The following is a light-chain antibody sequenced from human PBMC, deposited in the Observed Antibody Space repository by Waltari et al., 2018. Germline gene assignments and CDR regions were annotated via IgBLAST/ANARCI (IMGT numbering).Light chain of an antibody. CDR1: QDISTA. CDR2: DAS. Sequence: AIQLTQSPSSLSASVGDRVTITCRASQDISTALAWYQQKSGGAPKLLIYDASTLGSGVPSRFSGSGTGTDFTLTISRLQPEDFSTYHCQQFHNYPPTFGQGTRLEIK. CDR3: QQFHNYPPT. J-gene: IGKJ5*01. V-gene: IGKV1D-13*01.